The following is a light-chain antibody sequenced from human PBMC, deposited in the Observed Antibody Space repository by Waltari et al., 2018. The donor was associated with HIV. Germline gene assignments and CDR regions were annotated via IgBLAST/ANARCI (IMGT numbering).Light chain of an antibody. J-gene: IGLJ3*02. CDR3: QSADSSGGFRV. V-gene: IGLV3-25*03. Sequence: SYELTQPPSASVSPGQTATIPSSGPSLSGQYAYWYQQKPGQAPVAIIYKDTERPSGIPERFSGSSSGTTVTLIISEAQTEDEADYYCQSADSSGGFRVFGGGTRLSVL. CDR2: KDT. CDR1: SLSGQY.